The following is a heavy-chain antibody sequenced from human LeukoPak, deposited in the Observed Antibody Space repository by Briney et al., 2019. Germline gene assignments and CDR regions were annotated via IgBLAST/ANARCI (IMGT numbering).Heavy chain of an antibody. CDR3: ARCLVAGTAKGWLDP. J-gene: IGHJ5*02. V-gene: IGHV4-34*01. CDR2: INHSGST. CDR1: GGSFSGYY. Sequence: SETLSLTCAVYGGSFSGYYWSWIRQPPGKGLEWIGEINHSGSTNYNPSLKSRVTISVDTSKNQFSLKLTSVTAADTAVYYCARCLVAGTAKGWLDPWGQGTLVTVSS. D-gene: IGHD6-19*01.